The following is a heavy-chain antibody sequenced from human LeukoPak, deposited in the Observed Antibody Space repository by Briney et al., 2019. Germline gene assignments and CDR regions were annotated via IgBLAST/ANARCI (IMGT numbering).Heavy chain of an antibody. CDR1: GFTFSDYY. D-gene: IGHD4-11*01. CDR2: ISSSGSTI. J-gene: IGHJ4*02. Sequence: GGSLRLSCAASGFTFSDYYMSWIRQAPGKGLEWVSYISSSGSTIYYAGSVKGRFTISRDNAKNSLYLQMNSLRAEDTAVYYCARGGGYYDYSNYRLGYWGQGTLVTVSS. CDR3: ARGGGYYDYSNYRLGY. V-gene: IGHV3-11*01.